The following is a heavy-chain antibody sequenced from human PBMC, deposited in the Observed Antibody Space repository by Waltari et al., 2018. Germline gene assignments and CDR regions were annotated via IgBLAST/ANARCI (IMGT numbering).Heavy chain of an antibody. Sequence: QVQLQESGPGLVKPSETLSLTRAAPGYPISSGHYWCGIQQSQGKGLEWIGSIHHSESTYYNPSLKNRVTISVDTSKNQFSLKLNSVTAADTAVYYCARHPDYQHFDNWGQGTLVTVSS. V-gene: IGHV4-38-2*01. CDR1: GYPISSGHY. CDR3: ARHPDYQHFDN. CDR2: IHHSEST. D-gene: IGHD2-2*01. J-gene: IGHJ4*02.